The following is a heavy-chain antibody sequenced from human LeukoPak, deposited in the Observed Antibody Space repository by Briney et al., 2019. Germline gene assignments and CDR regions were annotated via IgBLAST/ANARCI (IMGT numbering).Heavy chain of an antibody. CDR3: ARASKYSNYRWFDP. J-gene: IGHJ5*02. CDR1: GGSFSGYY. CDR2: INHSGST. Sequence: PSETLSLTCAVYGGSFSGYYWSWIRQPPGKGLEWIGEINHSGSTNYNPSLKSRVTISVDTSKNQFSLELTSVTAADTAVYYCARASKYSNYRWFDPWGQGTLVTVSS. D-gene: IGHD4-11*01. V-gene: IGHV4-34*01.